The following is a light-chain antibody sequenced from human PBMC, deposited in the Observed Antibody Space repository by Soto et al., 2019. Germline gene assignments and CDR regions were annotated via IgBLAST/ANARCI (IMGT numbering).Light chain of an antibody. Sequence: QSVLTQPPSVSGAPGQRGTISCTGTNSNLGAGYDVHWYQQLPGAAPKLVVLGNRNRPSGVPERFSGSKSGTSASLAITGRQAEDEADYYCQAYVYGLTDLVFGGGTKLTVL. V-gene: IGLV1-40*01. CDR3: QAYVYGLTDLV. J-gene: IGLJ3*02. CDR1: NSNLGAGYD. CDR2: GNR.